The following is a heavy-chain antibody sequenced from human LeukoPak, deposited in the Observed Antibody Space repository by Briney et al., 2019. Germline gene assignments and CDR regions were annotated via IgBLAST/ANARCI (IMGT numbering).Heavy chain of an antibody. V-gene: IGHV1-18*01. CDR3: ARVQDYVNWFDP. CDR1: GYTFTSYG. J-gene: IGHJ5*02. D-gene: IGHD4-17*01. CDR2: ISAYNGNT. Sequence: ASVKVSCKASGYTFTSYGISWVRQAPGQGLEWMGWISAYNGNTNYAQKLQGRVTMTTDTSTSTAYTELRSLRSDDTAVYYCARVQDYVNWFDPWGQGTLVTVSS.